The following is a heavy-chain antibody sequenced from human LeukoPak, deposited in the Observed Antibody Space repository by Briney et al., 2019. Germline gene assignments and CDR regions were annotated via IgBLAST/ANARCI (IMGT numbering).Heavy chain of an antibody. V-gene: IGHV4-34*12. CDR1: GGSFSGYY. CDR3: AKSNGYGLVDI. CDR2: IFYSGST. Sequence: SETLSLTCAVYGGSFSGYYWSWIRQPPGKGLEWIGNIFYSGSTYYSPSFKSRVTISLDTSRNQFSLKLNSVTAADTAVYYCAKSNGYGLVDIWGQGTMVTVSS. J-gene: IGHJ3*02. D-gene: IGHD3-10*01.